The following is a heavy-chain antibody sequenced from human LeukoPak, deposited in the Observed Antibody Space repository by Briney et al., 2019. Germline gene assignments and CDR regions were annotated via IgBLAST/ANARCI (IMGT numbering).Heavy chain of an antibody. Sequence: GGSLRLSCAASGFTFSSYAMSWVRQAPGKGLEWVSAISGSGGSTYYADSVKGRFTISRDNSKNTLYLQMNSLRAEDTAVYYCAKDRYSGYDYGNWFDPWGQGTLVTVSS. CDR3: AKDRYSGYDYGNWFDP. CDR2: ISGSGGST. D-gene: IGHD5-12*01. V-gene: IGHV3-23*01. CDR1: GFTFSSYA. J-gene: IGHJ5*02.